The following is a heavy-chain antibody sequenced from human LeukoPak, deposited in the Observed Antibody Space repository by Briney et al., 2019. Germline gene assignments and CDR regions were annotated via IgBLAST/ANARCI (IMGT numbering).Heavy chain of an antibody. J-gene: IGHJ4*02. CDR2: IYHSGST. CDR1: GGSISSGGYY. Sequence: SETLSLTCTVSGGSISSGGYYWSWIRQPPGKGLEWIGYIYHSGSTYYNPSLKSRVTISVDRSKNQFSLKLSSVTAADTAVYYCARDDYGGNSDYFDYWGQGTLVTVSS. CDR3: ARDDYGGNSDYFDY. D-gene: IGHD4-23*01. V-gene: IGHV4-30-2*01.